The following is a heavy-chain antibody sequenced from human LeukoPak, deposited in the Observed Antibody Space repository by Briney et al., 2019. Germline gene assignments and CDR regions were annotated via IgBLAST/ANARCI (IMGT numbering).Heavy chain of an antibody. D-gene: IGHD3-10*01. Sequence: SETLSLTCAVSGGSISSGGYSWSWIRQPPGKGLEWIGYIYHSGSTYYNPSLKSRVTISVDRPKNQFSLKLSSVTAADTAVYYCARSGSGSYSAYYGIDVWGQRTTVTVSS. CDR2: IYHSGST. CDR3: ARSGSGSYSAYYGIDV. V-gene: IGHV4-30-2*01. J-gene: IGHJ6*02. CDR1: GGSISSGGYS.